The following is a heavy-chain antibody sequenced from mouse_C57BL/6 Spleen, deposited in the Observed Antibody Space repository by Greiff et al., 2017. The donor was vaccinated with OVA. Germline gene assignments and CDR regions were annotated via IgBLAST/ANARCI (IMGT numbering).Heavy chain of an antibody. D-gene: IGHD1-1*01. J-gene: IGHJ3*01. Sequence: QVQLKQPGAELVKPGASVKLSCKASGYTFTSYWMQWVKQRPGQGLEWIGEIDPSDSYTNYNQKFKGKATLTVDTSSSTAYMQLSSLTSEDSAVYYCARWGTTVAWGQGTLVTVSA. CDR1: GYTFTSYW. CDR2: IDPSDSYT. V-gene: IGHV1-50*01. CDR3: ARWGTTVA.